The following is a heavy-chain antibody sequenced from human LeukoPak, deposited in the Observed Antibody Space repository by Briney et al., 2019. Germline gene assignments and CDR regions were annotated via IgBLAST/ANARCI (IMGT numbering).Heavy chain of an antibody. CDR1: GGTFSSYA. J-gene: IGHJ5*02. CDR3: ASGCSGGSCLANWFDP. V-gene: IGHV1-69*06. D-gene: IGHD2-15*01. Sequence: GASVKVACKASGGTFSSYAISWVRQAPGQGLEWMGGIIPIFGTANYAQKFQGRATITADKSTSTAYMELSSLRSEDTAVYYCASGCSGGSCLANWFDPWGQGTLVTVSS. CDR2: IIPIFGTA.